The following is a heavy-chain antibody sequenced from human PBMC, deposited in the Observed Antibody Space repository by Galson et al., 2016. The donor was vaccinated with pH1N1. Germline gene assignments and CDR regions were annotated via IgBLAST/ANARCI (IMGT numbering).Heavy chain of an antibody. CDR3: ARSLSLTISGMGPYDAFDV. Sequence: QSGAEVKKPGESLKISCRRSGSSSTTYWIGWVRQLPGKGLEWMGLIYPGDSDTKYNPSLQGHVSFSVDKSINTAYLQWSSLQPSDTGIYYCARSLSLTISGMGPYDAFDVWGQGTMVTVSS. V-gene: IGHV5-51*01. CDR2: IYPGDSDT. D-gene: IGHD3-3*01. CDR1: GSSSTTYW. J-gene: IGHJ3*01.